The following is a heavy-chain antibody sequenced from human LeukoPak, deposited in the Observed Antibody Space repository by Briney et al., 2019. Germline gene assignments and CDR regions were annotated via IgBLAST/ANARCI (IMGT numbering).Heavy chain of an antibody. CDR1: GFRFVTYW. D-gene: IGHD2-2*01. CDR3: ARVTAEPAGIGY. CDR2: LNTDGSSP. J-gene: IGHJ4*01. Sequence: GGSLRLSCAASGFRFVTYWMHWVRQAPGKGLVWVSHLNTDGSSPTYGDSAKGRFTVSRDNAKNTLFLQLNSLRVEDTAVYYCARVTAEPAGIGYLVHVTLVNVS. V-gene: IGHV3-74*01.